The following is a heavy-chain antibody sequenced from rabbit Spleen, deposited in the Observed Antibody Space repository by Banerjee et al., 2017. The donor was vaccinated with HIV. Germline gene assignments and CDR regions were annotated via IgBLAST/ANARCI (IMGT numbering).Heavy chain of an antibody. D-gene: IGHD1-1*01. CDR2: IDTGSGST. J-gene: IGHJ6*01. V-gene: IGHV1S40*01. Sequence: QSLEESGGDLVKPGASLTLTCTASGFSFSSSYWICWVRQAPGKGLEWVGCIDTGSGSTYYTTWAKGRFTISKTSSTTVTLQMTSLTAADTATYFCARDTSSSFSSYGMDLWGQGTLVTVS. CDR3: ARDTSSSFSSYGMDL. CDR1: GFSFSSSYW.